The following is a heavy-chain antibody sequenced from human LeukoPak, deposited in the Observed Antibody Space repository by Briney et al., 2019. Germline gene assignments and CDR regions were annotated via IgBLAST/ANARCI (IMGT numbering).Heavy chain of an antibody. D-gene: IGHD3-22*01. J-gene: IGHJ5*02. CDR1: GYTFTNYA. V-gene: IGHV1-3*01. CDR2: INAGNGNT. CDR3: ARDRYYDSNGYYRFDP. Sequence: ASVKVSCKASGYTFTNYAMHWVRQAPGQRLEWMGWINAGNGNTKYSQKFQGRVTITRDTSASTGYMELSILTSEDTAVYYCARDRYYDSNGYYRFDPWGQGTLVTVSS.